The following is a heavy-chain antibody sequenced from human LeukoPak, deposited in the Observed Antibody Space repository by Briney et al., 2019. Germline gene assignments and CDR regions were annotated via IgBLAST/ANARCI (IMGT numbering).Heavy chain of an antibody. D-gene: IGHD1-26*01. CDR2: IRYDGSNK. CDR3: AKDQLLAVGATDY. CDR1: GFTFSSYG. Sequence: GGSLRLSCAASGFTFSSYGMHWVRQAPGKGLEGVAFIRYDGSNKYYADSVKGRFTISRDNSKNTLYLQMNSLRAEDTAVYYCAKDQLLAVGATDYWGQGTLVTVSS. J-gene: IGHJ4*02. V-gene: IGHV3-30*02.